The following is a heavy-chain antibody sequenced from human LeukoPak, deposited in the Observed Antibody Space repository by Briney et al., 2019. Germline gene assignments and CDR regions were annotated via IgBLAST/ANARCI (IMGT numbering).Heavy chain of an antibody. CDR3: ARGGIIWDPPNPRGTWFDP. CDR2: INTDGSST. V-gene: IGHV3-74*01. Sequence: GGSLRLSCAASGFTFSSYWMHWVRQAPGKGPVWVSRINTDGSSTSYADSVKGRFTISRDNAKNTLYLQMNSLRAEDTAVYYCARGGIIWDPPNPRGTWFDPWGQGTLVTVSS. J-gene: IGHJ5*02. D-gene: IGHD3-16*01. CDR1: GFTFSSYW.